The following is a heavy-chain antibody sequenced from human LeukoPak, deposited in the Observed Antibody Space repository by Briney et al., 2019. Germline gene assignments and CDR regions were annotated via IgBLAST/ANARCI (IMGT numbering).Heavy chain of an antibody. J-gene: IGHJ6*03. D-gene: IGHD1-26*01. V-gene: IGHV4-38-2*02. Sequence: SETLSLTCTVSGYPISSGYFWGWIRQPPGKGLEWIASISHSGSTYYNPSLKSRVTISVDTSKNQFSLRLSSATAADTAVYCCARLVGASIPNYMDVWGKGTTVTVSS. CDR1: GYPISSGYF. CDR3: ARLVGASIPNYMDV. CDR2: ISHSGST.